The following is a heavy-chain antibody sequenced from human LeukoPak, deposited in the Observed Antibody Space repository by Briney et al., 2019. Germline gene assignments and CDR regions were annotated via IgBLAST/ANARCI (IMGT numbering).Heavy chain of an antibody. CDR1: GYSFTSYW. Sequence: GASLKISCKGSGYSFTSYWIGWVRQLPGKGLEWMGIIYPGDSDTRYSPSFQGQVTISADKSISTAYLQWSSLKASDTAMYYCARAPTNYYDSSGYCFDYWGQGTLVTVSS. D-gene: IGHD3-22*01. J-gene: IGHJ4*02. CDR2: IYPGDSDT. V-gene: IGHV5-51*01. CDR3: ARAPTNYYDSSGYCFDY.